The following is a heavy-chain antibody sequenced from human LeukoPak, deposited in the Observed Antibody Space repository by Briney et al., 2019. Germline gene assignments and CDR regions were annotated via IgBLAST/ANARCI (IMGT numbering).Heavy chain of an antibody. Sequence: AGGSLRLSCAASGFTFSRYDMHWVRQATGEGLEWVSGIGTAGDIYYLGSVKGRFTLSREDAKNSLYLQMNNLRAGDTPVYYCARGASTGFDPWGQGTLVTVSS. CDR3: ARGASTGFDP. D-gene: IGHD1-1*01. V-gene: IGHV3-13*04. CDR2: IGTAGDI. CDR1: GFTFSRYD. J-gene: IGHJ5*02.